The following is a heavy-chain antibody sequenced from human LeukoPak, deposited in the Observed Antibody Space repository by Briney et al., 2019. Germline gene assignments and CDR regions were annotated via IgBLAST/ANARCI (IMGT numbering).Heavy chain of an antibody. CDR3: ARGRAYYDILTGYHEYYFDY. V-gene: IGHV3-53*01. J-gene: IGHJ4*02. D-gene: IGHD3-9*01. Sequence: GGSLRLSCAASGFTVSSNYMSWVRQAPGKGLEWVSVIYSGGSTYYADSVKGRFTISRDNSKNTLYLQMNSLRAEDTAVYYCARGRAYYDILTGYHEYYFDYWGQGTLVTASS. CDR2: IYSGGST. CDR1: GFTVSSNY.